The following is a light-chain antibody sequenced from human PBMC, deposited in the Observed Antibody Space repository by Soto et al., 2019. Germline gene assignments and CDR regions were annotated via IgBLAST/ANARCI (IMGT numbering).Light chain of an antibody. V-gene: IGLV1-47*01. CDR3: AAWDDSLSAVL. CDR1: SSNIGSYI. Sequence: QSALTQPPSASGTPGQRVTISCSGSSSNIGSYIVYWYQKLPGTAPKLLVYSSNQRPSGVPDRFSDSKSGTSASLAISGLRSEDEADYFCAAWDDSLSAVLFGGGTKVTVL. J-gene: IGLJ2*01. CDR2: SSN.